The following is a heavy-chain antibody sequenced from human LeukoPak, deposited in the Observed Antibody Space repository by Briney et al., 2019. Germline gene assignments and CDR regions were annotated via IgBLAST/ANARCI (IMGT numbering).Heavy chain of an antibody. V-gene: IGHV4-59*01. CDR2: IYSSGST. CDR1: GGSISGYY. D-gene: IGHD4-11*01. J-gene: IGHJ4*02. CDR3: AREGTTVTHFDY. Sequence: SETLSLTCTVSGGSISGYYWSWIRQPPGKGLKWIGYIYSSGSTNYNPSLKSRVTISIDTSKNQFSLKLSSVTAADTAVYYCAREGTTVTHFDYWGQGTLVTVSS.